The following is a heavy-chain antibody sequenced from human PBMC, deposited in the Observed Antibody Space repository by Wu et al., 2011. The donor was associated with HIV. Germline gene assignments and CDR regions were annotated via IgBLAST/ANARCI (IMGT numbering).Heavy chain of an antibody. V-gene: IGHV1-69*06. J-gene: IGHJ3*01. CDR3: AKDLTHSGHDAYDL. CDR2: IIPIFGTT. D-gene: IGHD6-25*01. CDR1: GYTFTGYY. Sequence: QVQLVQSGAEVKKPGASVRVSCKASGYTFTGYYMLWVRQAPGQGLEWMGGIIPIFGTTNYAQKFQGRVTITADKSTSTAYMELSSLRSEDTAVYYCAKDLTHSGHDAYDLWGQGTVVTVSS.